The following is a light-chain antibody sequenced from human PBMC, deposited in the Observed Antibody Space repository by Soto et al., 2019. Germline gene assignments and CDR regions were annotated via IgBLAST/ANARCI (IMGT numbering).Light chain of an antibody. CDR3: CSYTSSSTRLYA. CDR2: DVS. J-gene: IGLJ1*01. Sequence: QSVLTQPASVSGSPGQSITISCTGTSSDVGGYNYVSWYQQHPGKAPKILIYDVSNRPSGVSNRFSGSKSGNTASLTISGLQAEDEADYYCCSYTSSSTRLYAFGTGTKVTVL. V-gene: IGLV2-14*01. CDR1: SSDVGGYNY.